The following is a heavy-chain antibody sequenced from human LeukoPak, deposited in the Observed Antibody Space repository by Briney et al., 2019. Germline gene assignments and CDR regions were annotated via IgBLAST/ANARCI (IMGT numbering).Heavy chain of an antibody. J-gene: IGHJ4*02. CDR2: IYYSGST. CDR3: ARGVAVATTPMDY. V-gene: IGHV4-59*01. CDR1: GGSISSYY. Sequence: SETLSLTCTVSGGSISSYYWSWIRQPPGKGLEWIGYIYYSGSTNYNPSLKSRVTISVDTSKNQFSLKLSSVTAADTAVYYCARGVAVATTPMDYWGQGTLFTVSS. D-gene: IGHD6-19*01.